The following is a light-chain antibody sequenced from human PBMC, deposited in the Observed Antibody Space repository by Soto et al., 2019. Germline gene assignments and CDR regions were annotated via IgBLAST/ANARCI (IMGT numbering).Light chain of an antibody. CDR1: SSDVGSYNR. CDR3: SSFTSSSTYV. Sequence: QSVFTQPPSVSGSPGQSVTISCTGTSSDVGSYNRVSWYQQPPGTAPKLMIYDVSNRPSGVPDRFSGSKSGNTASLTISGLQAEDEADYYCSSFTSSSTYVFGTGTKVTVL. V-gene: IGLV2-18*02. CDR2: DVS. J-gene: IGLJ1*01.